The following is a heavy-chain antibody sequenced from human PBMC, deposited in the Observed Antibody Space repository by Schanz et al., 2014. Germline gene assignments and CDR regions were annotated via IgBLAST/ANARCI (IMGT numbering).Heavy chain of an antibody. CDR2: ISGSGGST. CDR1: GFTFTTHS. V-gene: IGHV3-23*01. J-gene: IGHJ4*02. CDR3: ARANYRRKINFDY. Sequence: EVQLLESGGGLVQPGGSLRLSCAASGFTFTTHSMTWVRQAPGKGLEWVSGISGSGGSTYYADSVKGRFTMSRDNSKNTLYLQMNSLRAEDTAVYYCARANYRRKINFDYWGRGTLVTVSS. D-gene: IGHD3-10*01.